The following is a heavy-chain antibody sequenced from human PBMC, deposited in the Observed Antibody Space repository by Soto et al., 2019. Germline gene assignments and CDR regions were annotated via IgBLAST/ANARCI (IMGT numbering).Heavy chain of an antibody. D-gene: IGHD6-13*01. CDR2: ISYDGSNK. J-gene: IGHJ5*02. V-gene: IGHV3-30*18. CDR3: AKGRRYSSSSWFDP. Sequence: GGSLRLSCAASGFTFSSYGMHWVRQAPGKGLEWVAVISYDGSNKYYADSVKGRFTISRDNSKNTLYLQMNSLRAEDTAVYYCAKGRRYSSSSWFDPWGQGTLVTVSS. CDR1: GFTFSSYG.